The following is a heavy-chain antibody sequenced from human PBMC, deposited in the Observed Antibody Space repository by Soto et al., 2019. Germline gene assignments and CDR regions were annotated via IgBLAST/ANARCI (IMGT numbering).Heavy chain of an antibody. D-gene: IGHD6-13*01. CDR1: GGSISSSSYY. Sequence: ETLSLTCTVSGGSISSSSYYWGWIRQPPGKGLEWIGSIYYSGSTYYNPSLKSRVTISVDTSKNQFSLKLSSVTAADTAVYYCARCLAAAGWFDPWGQGTLVTVSS. J-gene: IGHJ5*02. V-gene: IGHV4-39*01. CDR2: IYYSGST. CDR3: ARCLAAAGWFDP.